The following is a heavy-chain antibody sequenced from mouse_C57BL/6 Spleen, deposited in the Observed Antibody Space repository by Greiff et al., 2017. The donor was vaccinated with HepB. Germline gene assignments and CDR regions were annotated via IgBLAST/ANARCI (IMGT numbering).Heavy chain of an antibody. CDR1: GFTFSDYG. CDR3: ARAGDNGGDMDY. V-gene: IGHV5-17*01. D-gene: IGHD1-2*01. CDR2: ISSGSSTI. J-gene: IGHJ4*01. Sequence: EVQGVESGGGLVKPGGSLKLSCAASGFTFSDYGMHWVRQAPEKGLEWVAYISSGSSTIYYADTVKGRFTISRDNAKNTLFLQITSLRSEDTAMYYCARAGDNGGDMDYWGQGTSVTVSS.